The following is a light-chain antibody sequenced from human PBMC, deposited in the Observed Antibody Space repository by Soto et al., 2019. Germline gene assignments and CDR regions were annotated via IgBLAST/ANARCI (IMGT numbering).Light chain of an antibody. V-gene: IGLV1-44*01. J-gene: IGLJ3*02. CDR1: NSDIGSHV. Sequence: QSVLTQPPSASGAPGQRVTISCSGSNSDIGSHVVNWYQQVPGTAPKLLIYTNNQRPSGVPDRFSDSKSGTSASLAISGLQSEDEADYYCAAWDGSLQSWVFGGGTKVTV. CDR3: AAWDGSLQSWV. CDR2: TNN.